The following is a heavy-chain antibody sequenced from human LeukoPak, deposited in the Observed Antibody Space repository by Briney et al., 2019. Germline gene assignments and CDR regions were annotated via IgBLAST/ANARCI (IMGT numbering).Heavy chain of an antibody. CDR2: ISYDGSNR. J-gene: IGHJ6*02. V-gene: IGHV3-30*18. D-gene: IGHD2-15*01. Sequence: GRSLRLSCAASGFIFSSYGMHWVRQAPGKGLEWVAVISYDGSNRYYADSLKGRFTISRDSSKNTLYLQMNSLRTEDTAVYYCAKEQGAVALGGYYYGMDVWGQGTTVTVSS. CDR3: AKEQGAVALGGYYYGMDV. CDR1: GFIFSSYG.